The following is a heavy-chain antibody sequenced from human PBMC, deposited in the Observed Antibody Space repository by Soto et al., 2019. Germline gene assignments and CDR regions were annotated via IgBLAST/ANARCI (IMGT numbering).Heavy chain of an antibody. CDR3: ARGYCSITTCFGPYRDMEV. Sequence: EVQLVESGGGVVRPGGSLRLSCAASGFPFDDYGLRWVRQVPGKGLEWVSGINWNGGSEDYVDSVKGRFTSSRDNTKNSLYLQMNSLDAEDTALYYWARGYCSITTCFGPYRDMEVWGKGTTVIV. CDR2: INWNGGSE. V-gene: IGHV3-20*04. J-gene: IGHJ6*03. D-gene: IGHD2-2*01. CDR1: GFPFDDYG.